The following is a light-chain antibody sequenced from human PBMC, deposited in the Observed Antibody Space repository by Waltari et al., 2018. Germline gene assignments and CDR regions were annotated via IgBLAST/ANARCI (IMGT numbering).Light chain of an antibody. CDR1: KSVLHRPNYKNY. V-gene: IGKV4-1*01. CDR3: QQHYSPLIT. Sequence: DIVMTQSPDTLAVSLGERATINCKSGKSVLHRPNYKNYLAWYKQKPGQPPKLLIYWASTRESGVPDRFSGSGSGTDFTLTITSLQAEDVAVYYCQQHYSPLITFGGGTKVEI. J-gene: IGKJ4*01. CDR2: WAS.